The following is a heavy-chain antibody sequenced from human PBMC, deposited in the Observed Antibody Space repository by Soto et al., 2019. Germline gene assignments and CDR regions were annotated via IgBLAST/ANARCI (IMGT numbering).Heavy chain of an antibody. D-gene: IGHD3-3*01. CDR1: GFTFSSYS. V-gene: IGHV3-21*01. Sequence: LRLSCAASGFTFSSYSMNWVRQAPGRGLEWVSSISSSSSYIYYADSVKGRFTISRDNAKNSLYLQMNSLRAEDTAVYYCARDEDRPYYDFWSGFDYWGQGTLVTVSS. CDR3: ARDEDRPYYDFWSGFDY. J-gene: IGHJ4*02. CDR2: ISSSSSYI.